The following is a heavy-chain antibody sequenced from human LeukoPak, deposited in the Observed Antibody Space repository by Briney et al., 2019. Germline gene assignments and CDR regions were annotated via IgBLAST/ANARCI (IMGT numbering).Heavy chain of an antibody. CDR2: ISTSGST. D-gene: IGHD2-2*01. CDR3: ARAPEGGYCSSTSCYSSPFDY. V-gene: IGHV4-4*07. Sequence: PSETLSLTCTVSGGSISSYYWSWIRQPAGKGLEWIGRISTSGSTNYNPSLKSRVTMSVDTSKNQFSLKLSSVTAADTAVYYCARAPEGGYCSSTSCYSSPFDYWGQGTLVTVSS. J-gene: IGHJ4*02. CDR1: GGSISSYY.